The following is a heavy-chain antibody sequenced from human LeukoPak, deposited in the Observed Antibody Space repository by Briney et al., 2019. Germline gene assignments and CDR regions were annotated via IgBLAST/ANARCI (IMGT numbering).Heavy chain of an antibody. V-gene: IGHV3-23*01. D-gene: IGHD2-2*01. CDR3: AKEVGRYCSSTSCYGTAYYFDY. CDR1: GFTFSSYA. J-gene: IGHJ4*02. CDR2: ISSSGGST. Sequence: GGSLRLSCAASGFTFSSYAMSWVRQAPGKGLEWVSGISSSGGSTYYADSVKGRFTISRDNSKNTLFLQMNSLRAEDTAVYYCAKEVGRYCSSTSCYGTAYYFDYWGQGTLVTVSS.